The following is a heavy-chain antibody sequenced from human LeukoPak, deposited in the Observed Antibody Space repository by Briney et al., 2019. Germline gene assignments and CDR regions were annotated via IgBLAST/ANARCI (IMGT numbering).Heavy chain of an antibody. CDR1: GFTFNNYG. Sequence: LRLSCAASGFTFNNYGMHWIRQPPGKGLEWIGEINHSGGTNYNPSLKSRVTISVDTSKNQFSLKLSSVTAADTAVYYCASLARGGNWFDPWGQGTLVTVSS. J-gene: IGHJ5*02. V-gene: IGHV4-34*01. D-gene: IGHD6-6*01. CDR3: ASLARGGNWFDP. CDR2: INHSGGT.